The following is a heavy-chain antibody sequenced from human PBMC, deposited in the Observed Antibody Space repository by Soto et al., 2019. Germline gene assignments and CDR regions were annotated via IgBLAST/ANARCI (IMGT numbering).Heavy chain of an antibody. J-gene: IGHJ6*02. V-gene: IGHV3-21*04. CDR2: ISGSSTYI. D-gene: IGHD3-16*01. Sequence: EVQLVESGGGLVKPGESLRVSCAASGFTFSYYSLHWVRQAPGKGLEWVSSISGSSTYIYYADRVKGRFTISRDNAKNSLYLRMDSLRAEDTAVYYCARGNPFNYAGFDVWGQGTTVAVSS. CDR3: ARGNPFNYAGFDV. CDR1: GFTFSYYS.